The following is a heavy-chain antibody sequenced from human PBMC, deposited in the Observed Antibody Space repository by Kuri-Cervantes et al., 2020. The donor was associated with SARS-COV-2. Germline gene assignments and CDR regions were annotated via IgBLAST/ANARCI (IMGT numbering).Heavy chain of an antibody. V-gene: IGHV4-39*07. D-gene: IGHD3-3*01. CDR2: IYYSGST. Sequence: SETLSLTCTVSGGSISSSSYYWGWIRQPPGKGLEWIGGIYYSGSTYYNPSLKSRVTISVDTSKNQYSLKLSSVTAADTAVYYCARNGDFGVYYYGMDVWGQGTTVTVPS. CDR1: GGSISSSSYY. CDR3: ARNGDFGVYYYGMDV. J-gene: IGHJ6*02.